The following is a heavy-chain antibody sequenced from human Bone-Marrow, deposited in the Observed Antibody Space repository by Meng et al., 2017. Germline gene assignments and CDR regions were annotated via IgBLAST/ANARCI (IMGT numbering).Heavy chain of an antibody. V-gene: IGHV3-11*04. CDR2: ISSSGNTI. Sequence: QWRLVGSVVALFKPDGSLRISCAASGFTFSDYSMSWIRQAPGKGLEWISYISSSGNTIYYADSVKGRFTISRDNAKNSLYLQMNGLRAEDTAVYYCAGDFDYWGQGTLVTVSS. CDR3: AGDFDY. CDR1: GFTFSDYS. J-gene: IGHJ4*02.